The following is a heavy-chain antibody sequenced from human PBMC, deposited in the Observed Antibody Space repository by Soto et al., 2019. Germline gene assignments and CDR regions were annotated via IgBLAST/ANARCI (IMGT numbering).Heavy chain of an antibody. Sequence: SETLSLTCTVSGGSITSSSHFWGWVRQPPXKGLEWIGTIYFTGNTYYTPSLKSRLTMSIDTSKNEFSLRLNSVTAADTAVYYCAGQTFTIAAASYGRSKWFDPWGPGTLVTVS. V-gene: IGHV4-39*01. J-gene: IGHJ5*02. D-gene: IGHD6-25*01. CDR1: GGSITSSSHF. CDR2: IYFTGNT. CDR3: AGQTFTIAAASYGRSKWFDP.